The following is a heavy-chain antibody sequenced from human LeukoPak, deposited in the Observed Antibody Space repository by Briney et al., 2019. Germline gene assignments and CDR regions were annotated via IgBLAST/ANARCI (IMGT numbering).Heavy chain of an antibody. J-gene: IGHJ4*02. D-gene: IGHD6-13*01. CDR3: ARGPQQLGGFDY. CDR2: IIPFFGTA. V-gene: IGHV1-69*05. Sequence: GASVKVSCKASGGTFSSNAISCVRQTPGQGLEWMVGIIPFFGTANYAQKFQGRVTIPTDESTSTAYMELSSLRSEDTAVYYCARGPQQLGGFDYWGQGTLVTVSS. CDR1: GGTFSSNA.